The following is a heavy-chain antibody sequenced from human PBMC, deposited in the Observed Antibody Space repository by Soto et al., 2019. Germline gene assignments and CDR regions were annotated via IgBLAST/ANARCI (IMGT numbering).Heavy chain of an antibody. CDR3: ARMYYYDSSGRGWFDP. Sequence: QVQLQESGPGLVKPSQTLSLTCTVSGGSISSGGYYWSWIRQHPGKGLEWIGYIYYSGSTYYNPSLKSRVTISVDPSKNQFSLKLSSVTAADTAVYYCARMYYYDSSGRGWFDPWGQGTLVTVSS. J-gene: IGHJ5*02. V-gene: IGHV4-31*03. CDR2: IYYSGST. D-gene: IGHD3-22*01. CDR1: GGSISSGGYY.